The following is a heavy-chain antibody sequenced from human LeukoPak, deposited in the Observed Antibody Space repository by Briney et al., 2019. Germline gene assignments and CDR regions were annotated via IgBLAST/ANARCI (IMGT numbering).Heavy chain of an antibody. D-gene: IGHD1-1*01. CDR2: IYGSSRT. V-gene: IGHV3-66*01. Sequence: GGSLRLSCAGSGFIVSSNYMSWVRQAAGKGLEWVSVIYGSSRTYYADSVKGRFTISRGNSKNTVYLQMDSLRAEDTAVYYCAGDLERRPSAEYFQHWGQGTLVTVSS. J-gene: IGHJ1*01. CDR1: GFIVSSNY. CDR3: AGDLERRPSAEYFQH.